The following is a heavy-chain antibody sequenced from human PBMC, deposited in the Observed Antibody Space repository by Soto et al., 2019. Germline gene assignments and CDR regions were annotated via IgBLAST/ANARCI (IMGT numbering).Heavy chain of an antibody. J-gene: IGHJ3*02. Sequence: PSQTLSLTCAISGDRVSTNSAAWNWIRQSPSRGLEWLGRTYYMSKWYNDYAVSVKSRITIDPDTSKNQFSLQLDSVTPEDTAVNYCATTPPVFAIWGQGTMVTVSS. CDR1: GDRVSTNSAA. CDR2: TYYMSKWYN. CDR3: ATTPPVFAI. V-gene: IGHV6-1*01.